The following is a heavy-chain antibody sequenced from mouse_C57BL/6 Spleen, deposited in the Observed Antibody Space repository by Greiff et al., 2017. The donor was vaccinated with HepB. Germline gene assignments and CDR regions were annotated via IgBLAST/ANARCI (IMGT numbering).Heavy chain of an antibody. Sequence: EVKLMESGAELVRPGASVKLSCTASGFNIKDDYMHWVKQRPEQGLEWIGWIDPENGDTEYASKFQGKATITADTSSNTAYLQLSSLTSEDTAVYYGTTRGLAMDYWGQGTSVTVSS. CDR2: IDPENGDT. V-gene: IGHV14-4*01. CDR3: TTRGLAMDY. J-gene: IGHJ4*01. CDR1: GFNIKDDY.